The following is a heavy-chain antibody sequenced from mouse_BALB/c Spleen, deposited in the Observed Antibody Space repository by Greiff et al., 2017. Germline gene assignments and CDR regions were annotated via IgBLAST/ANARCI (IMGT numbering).Heavy chain of an antibody. CDR2: IDPANGNT. D-gene: IGHD2-2*01. Sequence: VQLKQSGAELVKPGASVKLSCTASGFNIKDTYMHWVKQRPEQGLEWIGRIDPANGNTKYDPKFQGKATITADTSSNTAYLQLSSLTSEDTAVYYCAREDVYDRVYYAMDYWGQGTSVTVSA. V-gene: IGHV14-3*02. CDR1: GFNIKDTY. CDR3: AREDVYDRVYYAMDY. J-gene: IGHJ4*01.